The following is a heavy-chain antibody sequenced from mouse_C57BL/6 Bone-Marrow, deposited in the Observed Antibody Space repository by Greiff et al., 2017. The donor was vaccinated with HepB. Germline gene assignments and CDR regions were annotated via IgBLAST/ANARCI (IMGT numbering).Heavy chain of an antibody. CDR3: TAGGYYDYGYAMDY. CDR2: IDPENGDT. J-gene: IGHJ4*01. V-gene: IGHV14-4*01. CDR1: GFNIKDDY. D-gene: IGHD2-4*01. Sequence: EVQLQQSGAELVRPGASVKLSCTASGFNIKDDYMHWVKQRPEQGLEWIGWIDPENGDTEYASKFQGKATITADTSSNTAYLQLSSLTSEDTAVYYCTAGGYYDYGYAMDYWGRGTSVTVSS.